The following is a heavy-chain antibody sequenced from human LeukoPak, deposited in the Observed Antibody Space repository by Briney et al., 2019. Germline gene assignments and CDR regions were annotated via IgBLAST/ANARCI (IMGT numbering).Heavy chain of an antibody. CDR1: GFTFSSYW. CDR3: AKASRVPYDSSGYYHPSGDY. V-gene: IGHV3-7*03. CDR2: INHNGNVN. Sequence: GGSLRLSCEASGFTFSSYWMNWARQAPGKGLEWVASINHNGNVNYYVDSVKGRFTISRDNAKNSLYLQMSNLRAEDTAVYYCAKASRVPYDSSGYYHPSGDYWGQGTLVTVSS. J-gene: IGHJ4*02. D-gene: IGHD3-22*01.